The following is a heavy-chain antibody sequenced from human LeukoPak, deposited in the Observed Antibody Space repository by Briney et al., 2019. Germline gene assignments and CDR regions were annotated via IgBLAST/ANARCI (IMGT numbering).Heavy chain of an antibody. CDR3: ARGGITIFGVVDTFDI. Sequence: SETLSLTCTVSGGSISSGSYYWSWIQQPAGTGLEWIGRIYTSGSTNFNPSLKSRVTISVDTSKNQFSLKLSSVTAADTAVYSCARGGITIFGVVDTFDIWGQGTMVTVSS. V-gene: IGHV4-61*02. CDR1: GGSISSGSYY. J-gene: IGHJ3*02. D-gene: IGHD3-3*01. CDR2: IYTSGST.